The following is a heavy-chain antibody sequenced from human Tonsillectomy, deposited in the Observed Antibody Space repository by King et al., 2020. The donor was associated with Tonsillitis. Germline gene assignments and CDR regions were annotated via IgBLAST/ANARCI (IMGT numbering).Heavy chain of an antibody. V-gene: IGHV4-39*01. CDR1: GDSISSSSYY. J-gene: IGHJ2*01. Sequence: MQLQESGPGLVKPSETLSLTCTVSGDSISSSSYYWGGIRQPPGKGLEWIGSIYYSGSTYYTPSLKSRVTISVDTSKNQFSLNLSSVTASNTAVYYCARHEPSPNLNWYFDLWGRGTLVTVSS. D-gene: IGHD1-14*01. CDR2: IYYSGST. CDR3: ARHEPSPNLNWYFDL.